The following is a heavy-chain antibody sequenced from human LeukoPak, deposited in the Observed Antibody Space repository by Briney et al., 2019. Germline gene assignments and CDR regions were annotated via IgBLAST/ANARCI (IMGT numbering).Heavy chain of an antibody. CDR3: ATGWVITGEN. CDR2: IYTSGST. CDR1: GGSISSGSYY. Sequence: PSETLSLTCTVSGGSISSGSYYWRWIRQPAGKGLEWIGRIYTSGSTNYNPSLKSRVTISVDTPKNQFSLKLSSVTAADTAVYYCATGWVITGENWGQGTLVTVSS. J-gene: IGHJ4*02. D-gene: IGHD3-22*01. V-gene: IGHV4-61*02.